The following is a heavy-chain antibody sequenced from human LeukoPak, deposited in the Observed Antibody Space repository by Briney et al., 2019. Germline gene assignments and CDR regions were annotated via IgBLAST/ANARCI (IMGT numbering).Heavy chain of an antibody. CDR1: GDSVSSNSAA. CDR3: ARNYLGTCDY. Sequence: SQTLSLTCAIPGDSVSSNSAAWNWIRQSPSRGLEWLGRTYYRSKWYNDYAVSVKSRITINPDTSKNQFSLKLSSVTAADTAVYYCARNYLGTCDYWGQGTLVTVSS. J-gene: IGHJ4*02. V-gene: IGHV6-1*01. D-gene: IGHD7-27*01. CDR2: TYYRSKWYN.